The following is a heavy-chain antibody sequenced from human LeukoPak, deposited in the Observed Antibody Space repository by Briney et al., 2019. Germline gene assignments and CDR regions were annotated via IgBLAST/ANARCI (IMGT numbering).Heavy chain of an antibody. Sequence: PGGSLRLSCAASGFTFSTCIMNWVRQAPGKGLEWVSAISGSGGSTYYADSVKGRFTISRDNSKNTLYLQMNSLRAEDTAVYYCARDEFDRRHAFDIWGQGTMVTVSS. V-gene: IGHV3-23*01. J-gene: IGHJ3*02. CDR1: GFTFSTCI. D-gene: IGHD3-10*01. CDR2: ISGSGGST. CDR3: ARDEFDRRHAFDI.